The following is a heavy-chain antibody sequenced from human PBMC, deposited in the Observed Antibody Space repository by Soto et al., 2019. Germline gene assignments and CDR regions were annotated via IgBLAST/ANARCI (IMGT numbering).Heavy chain of an antibody. V-gene: IGHV3-30*18. CDR2: ISYDGSNK. CDR1: GFSFSSYG. Sequence: GGSLRLSCAASGFSFSSYGMHWLRQAAGKGLEWVAVISYDGSNKYYADSVRGRFTISRDNSKNTLYLQMNSLRPEDTAVFYCAKESTAQYQLLQFFDYWGQGTMVSVSS. CDR3: AKESTAQYQLLQFFDY. D-gene: IGHD2-2*01. J-gene: IGHJ4*02.